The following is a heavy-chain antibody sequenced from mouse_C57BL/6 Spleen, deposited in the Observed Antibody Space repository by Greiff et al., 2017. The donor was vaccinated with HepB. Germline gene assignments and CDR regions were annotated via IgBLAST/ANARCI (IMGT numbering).Heavy chain of an antibody. CDR2: IYPGDGDT. CDR1: GYAFSSYW. D-gene: IGHD1-1*01. V-gene: IGHV1-80*01. Sequence: VQLQQSGAELVKPGASVKLSCKASGYAFSSYWMNWVKQRPGKGLEWIGQIYPGDGDTNYNGKFKGKATLTADKSSSTAYMQLSSLTSEDSAVYFCARGVVATDWYFDVWGTGTTVTVSS. J-gene: IGHJ1*03. CDR3: ARGVVATDWYFDV.